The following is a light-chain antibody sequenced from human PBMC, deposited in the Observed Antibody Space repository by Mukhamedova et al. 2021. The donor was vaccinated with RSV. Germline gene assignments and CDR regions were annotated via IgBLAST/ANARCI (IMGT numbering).Light chain of an antibody. CDR3: QQRSNWPPFT. CDR1: QSVSSS. CDR2: DAS. V-gene: IGKV3-11*01. Sequence: TLSCRASQSVSSSLAWYQQKPGQTPRLLIYDASNRATGIPARFTGSGSGTDFTLTISSLEPEDFAVYYCQQRSNWPPFTFGGGT. J-gene: IGKJ4*01.